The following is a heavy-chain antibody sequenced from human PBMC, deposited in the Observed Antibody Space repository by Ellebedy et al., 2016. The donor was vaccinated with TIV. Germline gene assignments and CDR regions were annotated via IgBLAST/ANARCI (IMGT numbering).Heavy chain of an antibody. CDR2: ISAYNGNT. D-gene: IGHD2-15*01. V-gene: IGHV1-18*04. CDR3: AREYCSGGSCTLGAFDI. CDR1: GYTFTSYG. Sequence: ASVKVSXXASGYTFTSYGISWVRQAPGQGLEWMGWISAYNGNTNYAQKLQGRVTMTTDTSTSTAYMELRSLRSDDTAVYYCAREYCSGGSCTLGAFDIWGQGTMVTVSS. J-gene: IGHJ3*02.